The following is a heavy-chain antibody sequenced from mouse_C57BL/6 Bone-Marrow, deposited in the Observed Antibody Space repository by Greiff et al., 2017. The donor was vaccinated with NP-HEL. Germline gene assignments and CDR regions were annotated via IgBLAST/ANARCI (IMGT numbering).Heavy chain of an antibody. D-gene: IGHD1-1*01. Sequence: QVQLQQSGPELVKPGASVKISCKTSGYAFSSSWMNWVKQRPGKGLEWIGRIYPGDGDTNYNGKFKGKATLTADKSSSTAYMQLSSLTSEDSAVYFCAIGPTVVAPFDYWGQGTTLTVSS. J-gene: IGHJ2*01. CDR1: GYAFSSSW. CDR2: IYPGDGDT. V-gene: IGHV1-82*01. CDR3: AIGPTVVAPFDY.